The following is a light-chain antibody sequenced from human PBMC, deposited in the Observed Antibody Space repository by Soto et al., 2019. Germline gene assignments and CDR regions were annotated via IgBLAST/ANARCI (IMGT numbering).Light chain of an antibody. CDR2: DAS. CDR3: QQFESLPLT. Sequence: DIQMTQSPSSLSASVGDRVTITCQASQDISDHLNWYQQKSGQAPNILIYDASSLETEVPSRFNGGGSGTHFTFTITGLQPEDIGTYYCQQFESLPLTFGGGTKV. CDR1: QDISDH. V-gene: IGKV1-33*01. J-gene: IGKJ4*01.